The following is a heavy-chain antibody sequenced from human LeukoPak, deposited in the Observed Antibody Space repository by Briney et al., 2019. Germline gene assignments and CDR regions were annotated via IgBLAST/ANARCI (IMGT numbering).Heavy chain of an antibody. D-gene: IGHD3-3*01. Sequence: SETLSLTCGVSGGSISSSYWWSWVRQPPGKGLEWIGEIYHSGSTNYNPSLKSRVTISMDKSKNQFSLKLSSVTAADTAVYYCARDLGVITIWGQGTMVTVSS. V-gene: IGHV4-4*02. J-gene: IGHJ3*01. CDR3: ARDLGVITI. CDR1: GGSISSSYW. CDR2: IYHSGST.